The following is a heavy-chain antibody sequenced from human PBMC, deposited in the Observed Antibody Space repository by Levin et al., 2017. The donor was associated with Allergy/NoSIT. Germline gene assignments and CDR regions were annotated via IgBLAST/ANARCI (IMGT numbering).Heavy chain of an antibody. V-gene: IGHV3-9*01. J-gene: IGHJ2*01. Sequence: GGSLRLSCAASGFTFDDYAMHWVRQAPGKGLEWVSGISWNSGSIGYADSVKGRFTISRDNAKNSLYLQMNSLRAEDTALYYCAKALDYYDSSGDWFNWYFDLWGRGTLVTVSS. CDR3: AKALDYYDSSGDWFNWYFDL. D-gene: IGHD3-22*01. CDR2: ISWNSGSI. CDR1: GFTFDDYA.